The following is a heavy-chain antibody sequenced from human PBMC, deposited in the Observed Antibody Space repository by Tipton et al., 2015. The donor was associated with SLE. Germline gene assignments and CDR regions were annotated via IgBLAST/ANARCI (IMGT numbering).Heavy chain of an antibody. CDR3: AREKGDAYPNLVAFDI. CDR1: GGSINSGDYS. J-gene: IGHJ3*02. CDR2: IFRSGNA. Sequence: TLSLTCAVSGGSINSGDYSWSWIRRPPGKGLEWIGYIFRSGNAYYNPSLKSRVTISVDPSKNQFSLKLSSVTAADTAVYYCAREKGDAYPNLVAFDIWGQGTMVTVSS. D-gene: IGHD3-16*01. V-gene: IGHV4-30-2*01.